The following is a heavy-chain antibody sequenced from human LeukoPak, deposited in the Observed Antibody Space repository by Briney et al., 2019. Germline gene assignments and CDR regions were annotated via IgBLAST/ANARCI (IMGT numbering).Heavy chain of an antibody. D-gene: IGHD4-23*01. Sequence: GGSLRLSCAAPGFTFSSYGMHWVRQAPGKGLEWVAFIRYDGSNKYYADSVKGRFTISRDNSKNTLYLQMNSLRAEDTAVYYCAKDTKAYGGNSGFDYWGQGTLVTVSS. CDR1: GFTFSSYG. CDR2: IRYDGSNK. CDR3: AKDTKAYGGNSGFDY. V-gene: IGHV3-30*02. J-gene: IGHJ4*02.